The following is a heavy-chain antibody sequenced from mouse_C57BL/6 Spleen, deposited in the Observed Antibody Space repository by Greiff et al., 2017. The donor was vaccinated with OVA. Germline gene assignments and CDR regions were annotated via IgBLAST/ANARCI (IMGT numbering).Heavy chain of an antibody. CDR3: ARRWGGYYPWYFDV. J-gene: IGHJ1*03. D-gene: IGHD2-3*01. CDR1: GYTFTSYW. V-gene: IGHV1-52*01. Sequence: VKLVESGAELVRPGSSVKLSCKASGYTFTSYWMHWVKQRPIQGLEWIGNIDPSDSETHYNQKFKDKATLTVDKSSSTAYMQLSSLTSEDSAVYYCARRWGGYYPWYFDVWGTGTTVTVSS. CDR2: IDPSDSET.